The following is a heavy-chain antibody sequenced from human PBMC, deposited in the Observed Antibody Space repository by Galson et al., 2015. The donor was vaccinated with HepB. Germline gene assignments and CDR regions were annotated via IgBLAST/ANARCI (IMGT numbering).Heavy chain of an antibody. Sequence: SLRLSCAASGFTFSDYSMSWLRQGPGKGLEWISNISTSGTIIYNSDSVKGRFIISRDNAKNSLFLQVSSLRADDTAVYYCATCITCPVHHYYMDVWGKGTTVTVSS. CDR2: ISTSGTII. D-gene: IGHD2-15*01. CDR3: ATCITCPVHHYYMDV. J-gene: IGHJ6*03. V-gene: IGHV3-11*01. CDR1: GFTFSDYS.